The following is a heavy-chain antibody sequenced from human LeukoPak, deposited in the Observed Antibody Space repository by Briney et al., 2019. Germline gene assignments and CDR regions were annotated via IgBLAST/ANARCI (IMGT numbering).Heavy chain of an antibody. CDR2: ISHSGGST. CDR3: AKLRFLEWLFDAFEM. V-gene: IGHV3-23*01. Sequence: GGSLRLSCAASGFTFSSYGMTWVRQAPGKRLEWVSSISHSGGSTYYADSARGRFTISRDNSKNTLYLQMNSLGAEDTAVYYCAKLRFLEWLFDAFEMWGQGTMVTVSS. CDR1: GFTFSSYG. D-gene: IGHD3-3*01. J-gene: IGHJ3*02.